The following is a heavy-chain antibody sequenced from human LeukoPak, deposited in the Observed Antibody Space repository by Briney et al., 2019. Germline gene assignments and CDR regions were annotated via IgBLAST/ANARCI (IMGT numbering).Heavy chain of an antibody. CDR3: AKSYSSSWYMCFDY. CDR2: ISGSGGST. V-gene: IGHV3-23*01. Sequence: GGSLRLSCAASGFTFSSYAMSWVRQAPGKGLEWVSAISGSGGSTYYADSVKGRFTISRDHSKNTLHLQMNDLRDEYTPVYYCAKSYSSSWYMCFDYWGQGTLVTVSS. D-gene: IGHD6-13*01. CDR1: GFTFSSYA. J-gene: IGHJ4*02.